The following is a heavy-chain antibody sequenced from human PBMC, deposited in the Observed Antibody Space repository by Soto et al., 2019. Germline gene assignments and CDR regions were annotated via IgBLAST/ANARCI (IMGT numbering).Heavy chain of an antibody. CDR1: GYTFTSYD. D-gene: IGHD1-7*01. V-gene: IGHV1-8*01. Sequence: QVQLVQSGAEVKKPGASVKVSCKASGYTFTSYDINWVRQATGHGLEWMGWMNPNSGNTGYAQKFQGRVTMTRDTSISTAYMELSSLRSEDTAVYYCARERTGTTSNWFDPWGQGTLVTVSS. CDR2: MNPNSGNT. J-gene: IGHJ5*02. CDR3: ARERTGTTSNWFDP.